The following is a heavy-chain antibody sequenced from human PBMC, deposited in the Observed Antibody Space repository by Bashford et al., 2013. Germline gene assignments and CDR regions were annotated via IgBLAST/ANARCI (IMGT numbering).Heavy chain of an antibody. CDR1: GFSLSTTRMC. J-gene: IGHJ3*02. Sequence: SGPTXVNHTXLXLTCTFSGFSLSTTRMCVGWSPSRPPRKGPSEWLVTHYWDDDKRYSPSLKSRLTITKDTSKNQVVLTMTNMDPVDTATYYCAQRPQFLEGVGAFDIWGQGTMVTVSS. D-gene: IGHD3-3*01. CDR2: YWDDDK. V-gene: IGHV2-5*02. CDR3: AQRPQFLEGVGAFDI.